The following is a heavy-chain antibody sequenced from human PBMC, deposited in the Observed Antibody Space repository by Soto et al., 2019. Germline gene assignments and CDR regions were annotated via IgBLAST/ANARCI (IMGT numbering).Heavy chain of an antibody. V-gene: IGHV3-21*01. CDR2: ISSSSSYI. D-gene: IGHD6-6*01. J-gene: IGHJ3*02. Sequence: GGSLRLSCAASGFTFSSYSMNWVRQAPGKGLEWVSSISSSSSYIYYADSVKGRFTISRDNAKNSMYLQMNSLRGEDTAVYYCARAVLLTSIAARDAFDIWGQGTMVTVSS. CDR3: ARAVLLTSIAARDAFDI. CDR1: GFTFSSYS.